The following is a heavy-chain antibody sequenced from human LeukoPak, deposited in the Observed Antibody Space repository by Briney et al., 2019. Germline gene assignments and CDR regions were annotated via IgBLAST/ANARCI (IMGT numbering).Heavy chain of an antibody. Sequence: PGGSLRLSCAASGFTFSSYWMSWVRQAPGKGLEWVANIKQDGSEKYYVDSVKGRFTISRDNAKNSLYLQMNSLRAEDTAVYYCARERGDYGDYYYYGMDVWGQGTTVTVSS. D-gene: IGHD4-17*01. CDR2: IKQDGSEK. J-gene: IGHJ6*02. V-gene: IGHV3-7*01. CDR3: ARERGDYGDYYYYGMDV. CDR1: GFTFSSYW.